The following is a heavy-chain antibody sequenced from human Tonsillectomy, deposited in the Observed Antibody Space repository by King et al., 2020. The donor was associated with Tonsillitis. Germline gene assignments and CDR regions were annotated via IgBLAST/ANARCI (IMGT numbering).Heavy chain of an antibody. CDR1: GFTFMSHD. Sequence: QVQLVESGGGLVQPGGSLRLSCAASGFTFMSHDMHWVRQAPGKGLEWVALIRNDGNNKFYADSVKGRFTISRDNSKDMLFLEMKTLTREDTGLYYCAKVAGSRGDYYGMDVWGQGTTVTVSS. J-gene: IGHJ6*02. CDR2: IRNDGNNK. V-gene: IGHV3-30*02. CDR3: AKVAGSRGDYYGMDV. D-gene: IGHD2-15*01.